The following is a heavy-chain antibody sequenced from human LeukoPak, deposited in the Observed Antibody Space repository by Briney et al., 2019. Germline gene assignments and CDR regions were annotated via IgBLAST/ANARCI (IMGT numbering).Heavy chain of an antibody. CDR1: GFTFSSYA. D-gene: IGHD6-13*01. CDR2: ISGSGGST. Sequence: GGSLRLSCAASGFTFSSYAMSWVRQAPGKGLEWVSAISGSGGSTYYADSVKGRFTISRDNSKNTLYLQMNSLRAEDTAVYYCARGWQQPDYYYYGMDVWGQGTTVTVSS. J-gene: IGHJ6*02. CDR3: ARGWQQPDYYYYGMDV. V-gene: IGHV3-23*01.